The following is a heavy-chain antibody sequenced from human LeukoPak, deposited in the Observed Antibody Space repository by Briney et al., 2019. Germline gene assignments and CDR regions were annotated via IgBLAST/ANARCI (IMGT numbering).Heavy chain of an antibody. D-gene: IGHD5-18*01. V-gene: IGHV1-2*02. CDR2: INPNSGGT. CDR3: ARSPTALGGYSFDY. J-gene: IGHJ4*02. Sequence: GASVKVSCKASGYTFTGYYMHWVRQAPGQGLEWMGWINPNSGGTNYAQKFQGRVTMTRDTSISTAYMELSRLRSDDTALYYCARSPTALGGYSFDYWGQGTLVTVSS. CDR1: GYTFTGYY.